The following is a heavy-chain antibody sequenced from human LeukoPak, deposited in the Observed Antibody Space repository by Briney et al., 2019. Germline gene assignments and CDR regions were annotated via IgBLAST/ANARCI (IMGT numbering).Heavy chain of an antibody. CDR2: ISGSGGST. D-gene: IGHD3-22*01. CDR3: AKGRDRYYDSSGYFRTHAYYYGMGV. J-gene: IGHJ6*02. V-gene: IGHV3-23*01. CDR1: GFTFSSYA. Sequence: PGGSLRLSCAASGFTFSSYAMSWVRQAPGKGLEWVSAISGSGGSTYYADSVKGRFTISRDNSKNTLYLQMNSLRAEDTAVYYCAKGRDRYYDSSGYFRTHAYYYGMGVWGQGTTVTVSS.